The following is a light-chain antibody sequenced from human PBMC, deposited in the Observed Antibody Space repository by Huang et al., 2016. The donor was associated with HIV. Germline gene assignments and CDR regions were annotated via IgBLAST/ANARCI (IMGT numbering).Light chain of an antibody. J-gene: IGKJ2*03. CDR3: QQYGSTRYS. V-gene: IGKV3-20*01. CDR2: GAT. CDR1: RSVSRRS. Sequence: EIVLAQSPDTLSLSPGEGATLSCRASRSVSRRSLAWYKQKPGQAPSLISYGATLRATGIPDRFSGSGSETDFTLTISRLEPEDFAMYYCQQYGSTRYSFGQGTRLEIK.